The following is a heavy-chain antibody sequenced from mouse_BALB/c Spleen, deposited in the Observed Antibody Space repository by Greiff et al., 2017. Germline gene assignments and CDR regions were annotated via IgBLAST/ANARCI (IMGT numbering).Heavy chain of an antibody. CDR1: GYTFTSYY. J-gene: IGHJ1*01. Sequence: VQLQESGPELVKPGASVKMSCKASGYTFTSYYIHWVKQRPGQGLEWIGWIYPGDGSTKYNEKFKGKATLTADKSSSTAYMQLSSLTSENSAVYFCARRGDYYGSSSGWYFDVWGAGTTVTVSS. CDR3: ARRGDYYGSSSGWYFDV. V-gene: IGHV1S56*01. CDR2: IYPGDGST. D-gene: IGHD1-1*01.